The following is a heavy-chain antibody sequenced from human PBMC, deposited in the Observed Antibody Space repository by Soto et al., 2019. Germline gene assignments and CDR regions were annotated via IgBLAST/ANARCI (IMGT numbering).Heavy chain of an antibody. CDR2: INPMSRTA. Sequence: VQLVQSGAEVKKPGSSVKVSCKASGDTSTTYVISWVRQAPGQGLEWMGGINPMSRTAKYSEKYNGRVTITADEATRTAYLDLTSLRFEDTAVYFCVRGTYCGSNCFFAREYWGQGTLVTVSS. CDR1: GDTSTTYV. V-gene: IGHV1-69*01. CDR3: VRGTYCGSNCFFAREY. D-gene: IGHD2-21*01. J-gene: IGHJ4*02.